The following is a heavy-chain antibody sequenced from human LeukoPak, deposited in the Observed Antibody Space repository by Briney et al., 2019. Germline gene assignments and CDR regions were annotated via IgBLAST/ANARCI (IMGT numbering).Heavy chain of an antibody. CDR1: GGTFSSYA. Sequence: SVKVSCKASGGTFSSYAISWVRQAPGQGLEWMGGIIPIFGTANYAQKFQGRVTITTDESTSTAYMELSSLRSEDTAVYYCARGRWLHDAFDIWGQGTMVTVSS. J-gene: IGHJ3*02. CDR3: ARGRWLHDAFDI. D-gene: IGHD4-23*01. V-gene: IGHV1-69*05. CDR2: IIPIFGTA.